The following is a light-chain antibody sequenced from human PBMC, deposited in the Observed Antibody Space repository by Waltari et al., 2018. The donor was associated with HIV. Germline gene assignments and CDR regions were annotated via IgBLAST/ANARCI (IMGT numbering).Light chain of an antibody. CDR3: SAYTTYSPLAV. CDR2: GVS. J-gene: IGLJ2*01. CDR1: SSDIGGYDY. Sequence: QSALTQPASVSGSPGQSLTISCTGTSSDIGGYDYVSWYQQHPGKAPKRLIYGVSSRPSGVSNRFSGSRSGNTASLTISGLQADDEAHYYCSAYTTYSPLAVFGGGTKLTVL. V-gene: IGLV2-14*01.